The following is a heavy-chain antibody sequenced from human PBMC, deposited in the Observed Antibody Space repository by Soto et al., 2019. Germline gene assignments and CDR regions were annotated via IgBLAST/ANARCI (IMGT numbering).Heavy chain of an antibody. Sequence: EVQLLESGGAVVQPGGSLTISCEASGFTFGSYAVSWVRQAPGKGLEWVSAISGSGGHTHYSDSVKGRFIISRDNSKSTMSLQMTSLRAEDSAIYYRAKDFRLAVVAVVTENWFDSWGQGTLVTVSS. CDR1: GFTFGSYA. CDR3: AKDFRLAVVAVVTENWFDS. J-gene: IGHJ5*01. V-gene: IGHV3-23*01. CDR2: ISGSGGHT. D-gene: IGHD2-15*01.